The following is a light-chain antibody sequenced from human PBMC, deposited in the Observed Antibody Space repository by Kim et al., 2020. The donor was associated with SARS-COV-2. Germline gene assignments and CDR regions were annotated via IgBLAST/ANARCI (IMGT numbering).Light chain of an antibody. J-gene: IGKJ2*03. CDR1: RTVLNNSNNKNY. CDR3: QQYYSTPPS. Sequence: APLNCKSSRTVLNNSNNKNYLAWYQQKPGQAPKLLIYWESIRESGVSDRFSGGGSETDFTLTISSLQAEDVAVYYCQQYYSTPPSFGQGTKLEI. CDR2: WES. V-gene: IGKV4-1*01.